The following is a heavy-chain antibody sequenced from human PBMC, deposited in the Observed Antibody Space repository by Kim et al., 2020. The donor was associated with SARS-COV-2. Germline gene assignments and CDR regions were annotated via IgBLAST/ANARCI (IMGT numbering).Heavy chain of an antibody. CDR3: ARGVAGSSWYYFDY. Sequence: GGSLRLSCAASGFTFSSYSMNWVRQAPGKGLEWVSSISSSSSYIYYADSVKGRFTISRDNAKNSLYLQMNSLRAEDTAVYYCARGVAGSSWYYFDYWGQGTLVTVAS. D-gene: IGHD6-13*01. CDR1: GFTFSSYS. V-gene: IGHV3-21*01. CDR2: ISSSSSYI. J-gene: IGHJ4*02.